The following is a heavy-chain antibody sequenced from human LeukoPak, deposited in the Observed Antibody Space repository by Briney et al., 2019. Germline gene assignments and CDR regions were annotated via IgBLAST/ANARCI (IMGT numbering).Heavy chain of an antibody. D-gene: IGHD6-19*01. Sequence: GGSLRLSCAASGFTFSSYAMSWVRQAPGKGLQWVSAIIPSGGSTYYADSVKGRFTISRDNSKNTLYLQMNSLRAEDTAVYYCAKGYSSVWYSHFDYWGQGTLVTASS. CDR2: IIPSGGST. CDR3: AKGYSSVWYSHFDY. J-gene: IGHJ4*02. V-gene: IGHV3-23*01. CDR1: GFTFSSYA.